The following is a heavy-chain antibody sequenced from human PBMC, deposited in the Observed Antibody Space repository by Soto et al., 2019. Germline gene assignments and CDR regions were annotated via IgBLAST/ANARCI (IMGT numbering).Heavy chain of an antibody. D-gene: IGHD2-2*01. CDR1: GFTFSSYG. CDR2: ISYDGSNK. Sequence: QVQLVESGGGVVQPGRSLRLSCAASGFTFSSYGMHWVRQAPGKGLEWVAVISYDGSNKYYADSVKGRFTISRDNSKNTLYLQMNSLRAEDTAVYYCAIDLGCSSTSCPPQFDPWGQGTLVTVSS. V-gene: IGHV3-30*03. CDR3: AIDLGCSSTSCPPQFDP. J-gene: IGHJ5*02.